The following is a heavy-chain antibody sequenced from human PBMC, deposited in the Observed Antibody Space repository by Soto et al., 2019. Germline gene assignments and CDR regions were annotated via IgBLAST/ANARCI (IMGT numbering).Heavy chain of an antibody. CDR2: FDPEDGET. CDR1: GYTLTELS. CDR3: ATLSVYYDILTGTDYFDY. V-gene: IGHV1-24*01. Sequence: ASVKVSCKVSGYTLTELSMHWVRQAPGKGLEWMGGFDPEDGETIYAQKFQGRVTMTEDTSTDTAYMELSSLRSEDTAVYYCATLSVYYDILTGTDYFDYWGQGTLVTVSS. D-gene: IGHD3-9*01. J-gene: IGHJ4*02.